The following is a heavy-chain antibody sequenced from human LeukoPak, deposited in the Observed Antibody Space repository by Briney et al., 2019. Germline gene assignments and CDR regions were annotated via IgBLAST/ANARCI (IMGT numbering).Heavy chain of an antibody. Sequence: SETLSLTCTVSGGSLSSGSYYWRWLRQPPGKGLEWIGYVYYSGSTNYNPSLKSRVTISVDTSKNQFSLKVSSVTAADTAVYYCAQYYDILTGFPRWGQGTLVTVSS. CDR2: VYYSGST. J-gene: IGHJ4*02. D-gene: IGHD3-9*01. V-gene: IGHV4-61*01. CDR3: AQYYDILTGFPR. CDR1: GGSLSSGSYY.